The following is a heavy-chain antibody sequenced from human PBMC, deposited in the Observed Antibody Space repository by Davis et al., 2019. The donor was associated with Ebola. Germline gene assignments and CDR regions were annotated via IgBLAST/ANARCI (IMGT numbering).Heavy chain of an antibody. CDR1: GYTFTSYA. Sequence: AASVKVSCKASGYTFTSYAMHWVRQAPGQRLEWMGWINAGNGNTKYSQKFQGRVTITRDTSASTAYMELGSLRSEDTAVYYCAREGGDTVTTILYYYGMDVWGQGTTVTVSS. J-gene: IGHJ6*02. D-gene: IGHD4-11*01. CDR3: AREGGDTVTTILYYYGMDV. V-gene: IGHV1-3*01. CDR2: INAGNGNT.